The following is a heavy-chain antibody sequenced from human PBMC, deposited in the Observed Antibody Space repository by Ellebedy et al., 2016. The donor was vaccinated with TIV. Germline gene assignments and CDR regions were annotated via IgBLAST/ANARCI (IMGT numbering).Heavy chain of an antibody. Sequence: AASVKVSCKASGYSFIRYHMHWVRQAPGQGLEWMGTVNPSSGSTYYAQKFQGRVTMTRDTSTSTVYMELGSLRSQDTAVYFCARDSGIYDILTGPAHAFDLWGQGTMVTVSS. V-gene: IGHV1-46*01. D-gene: IGHD3-9*01. CDR1: GYSFIRYH. CDR2: VNPSSGST. CDR3: ARDSGIYDILTGPAHAFDL. J-gene: IGHJ3*01.